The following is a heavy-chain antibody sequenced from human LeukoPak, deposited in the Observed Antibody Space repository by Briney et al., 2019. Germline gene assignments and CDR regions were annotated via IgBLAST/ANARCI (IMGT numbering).Heavy chain of an antibody. CDR2: VYPGDSDT. J-gene: IGHJ4*02. CDR1: GYSFASSW. D-gene: IGHD1-1*01. Sequence: GESLKISCKDSGYSFASSWIAWVLQTAGKDLEWMVTVYPGDSDTRYSPSFQGQVTISADKSISTAYLQWSSLKASDTAMYYCARLPSVYGVHGDYWGQGTLVTVSS. CDR3: ARLPSVYGVHGDY. V-gene: IGHV5-51*01.